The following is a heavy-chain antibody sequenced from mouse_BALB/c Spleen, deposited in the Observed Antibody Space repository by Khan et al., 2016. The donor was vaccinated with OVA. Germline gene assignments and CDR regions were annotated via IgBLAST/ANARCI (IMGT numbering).Heavy chain of an antibody. J-gene: IGHJ4*01. V-gene: IGHV3-2*02. Sequence: EEQLQESGPGLVKPSQSLSLTCTVTGYSITSNYAWNRIRQFPENKLEWMGYISYSGSTNYNPSLKSRISITRDTSKKQFFLQLNSVTTEDTATYYCARGNYYGYAMDYWGQGTSITVSS. D-gene: IGHD1-1*01. CDR3: ARGNYYGYAMDY. CDR2: ISYSGST. CDR1: GYSITSNYA.